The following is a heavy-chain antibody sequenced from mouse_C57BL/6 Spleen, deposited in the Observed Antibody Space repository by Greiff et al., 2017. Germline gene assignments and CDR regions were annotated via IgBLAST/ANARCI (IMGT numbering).Heavy chain of an antibody. CDR2: IYPRSGNT. V-gene: IGHV1-81*01. CDR3: ARGSTVVAPHYFAY. Sequence: QVQLQQSGAELARPGASVKLSCKASGYTFTSYGISWVKQRTGQGLEWIGEIYPRSGNTYYNEKFKGKATLTADKSSSTAYRELRSLTSEDSAVYFCARGSTVVAPHYFAYWGQGTTLTVSS. D-gene: IGHD1-1*01. J-gene: IGHJ2*01. CDR1: GYTFTSYG.